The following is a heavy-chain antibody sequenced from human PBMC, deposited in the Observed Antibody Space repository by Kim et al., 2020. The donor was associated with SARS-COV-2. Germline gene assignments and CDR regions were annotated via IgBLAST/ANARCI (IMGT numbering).Heavy chain of an antibody. Sequence: GGSLRLSCAASGFRFASYWMTWVRQAPGKGLEWVATVDPRESDKEYVDSVKGRFTISRDNAQNFLYLHISNLRAEDTAVYYCGTAGAFPSTRHVDQWGRGTLVTVSS. D-gene: IGHD3-16*01. CDR3: GTAGAFPSTRHVDQ. CDR1: GFRFASYW. V-gene: IGHV3-7*01. J-gene: IGHJ4*02. CDR2: VDPRESDK.